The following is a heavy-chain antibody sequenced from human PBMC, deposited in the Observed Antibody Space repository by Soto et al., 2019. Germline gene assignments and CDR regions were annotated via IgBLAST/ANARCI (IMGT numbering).Heavy chain of an antibody. CDR2: IWYDGSNK. D-gene: IGHD2-15*01. CDR3: ARDGCGSSGGTCYSDY. V-gene: IGHV3-33*01. Sequence: GGSLRLSCAASGFTLSSYGMHWVRQAPGKGLEWVAVIWYDGSNKYYADSVKGRFTISRDNSKNTLYLQMNSLRAEDTAVYYCARDGCGSSGGTCYSDYWGQGTLVTVSS. CDR1: GFTLSSYG. J-gene: IGHJ4*02.